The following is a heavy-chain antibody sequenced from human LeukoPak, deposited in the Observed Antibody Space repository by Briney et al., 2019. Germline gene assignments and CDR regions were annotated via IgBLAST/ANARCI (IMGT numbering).Heavy chain of an antibody. Sequence: ASVKVSCKASGYTFTSYGISWVRQAPGQGREWMGWISAYNGNTNYAQKLQGRVTMTTDTSTSTAYMELRSLRSDDTAVYYCARNLYSGWYRFHFDYWGQGTLVTVSS. CDR1: GYTFTSYG. CDR3: ARNLYSGWYRFHFDY. D-gene: IGHD6-19*01. J-gene: IGHJ4*02. CDR2: ISAYNGNT. V-gene: IGHV1-18*01.